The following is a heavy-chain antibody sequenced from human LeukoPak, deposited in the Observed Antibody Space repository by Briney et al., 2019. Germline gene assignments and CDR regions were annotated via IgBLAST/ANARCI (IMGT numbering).Heavy chain of an antibody. Sequence: RASVKVSCKASGYTFTSYYMHWVRQAPGQGLEWMGIINPSGGSTSYAQKFQGRVTMTRDTSTSTVYLELSRLRSDDTAVYYCARDPQDYGMGVWGQGTTVTVSS. V-gene: IGHV1-46*01. CDR1: GYTFTSYY. CDR3: ARDPQDYGMGV. CDR2: INPSGGST. J-gene: IGHJ6*02.